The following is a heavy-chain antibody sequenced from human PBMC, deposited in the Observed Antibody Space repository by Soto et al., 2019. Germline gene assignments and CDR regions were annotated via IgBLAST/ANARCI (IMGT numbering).Heavy chain of an antibody. CDR1: GYTFTSYY. D-gene: IGHD6-13*01. CDR2: INPSGGST. V-gene: IGHV1-46*01. Sequence: ASVKVSSXASGYTFTSYYMHWVRQAPGQELEWMGIINPSGGSTSYAQKFQGSVTMTRDTSTSTVYMELSSLRSEDTAVYYFARSYSSSWPYYYYYGMDVWGQGTTVTVSS. CDR3: ARSYSSSWPYYYYYGMDV. J-gene: IGHJ6*02.